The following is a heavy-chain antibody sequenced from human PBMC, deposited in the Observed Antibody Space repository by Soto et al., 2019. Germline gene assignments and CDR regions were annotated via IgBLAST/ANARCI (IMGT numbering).Heavy chain of an antibody. J-gene: IGHJ5*02. Sequence: EVQLLESGGGLVQPGGSLRLSCAASGFTFSSYAMSWVRQSPGKGLEWVSAISGSGDSTYYADSVKGRFTISRDNSKNTLYLQMNRLRAEDTAVYYCAKLRWGSDNWFDPWGQGTLVSVSS. CDR1: GFTFSSYA. CDR3: AKLRWGSDNWFDP. D-gene: IGHD3-10*01. CDR2: ISGSGDST. V-gene: IGHV3-23*01.